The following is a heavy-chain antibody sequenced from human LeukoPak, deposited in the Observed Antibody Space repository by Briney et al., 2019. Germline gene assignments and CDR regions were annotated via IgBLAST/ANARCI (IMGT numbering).Heavy chain of an antibody. Sequence: GGSLRLSCAASGFTFSSYAMSWVRQAPGKGLEWVSAISGSGGSTYYVDSVKGRFTISRDNSKNTLFLQMHSLRAEDTAIYYCAKDAPYCSSANCFFDDWGQGTLVTVSS. CDR3: AKDAPYCSSANCFFDD. CDR2: ISGSGGST. J-gene: IGHJ4*02. V-gene: IGHV3-23*01. CDR1: GFTFSSYA. D-gene: IGHD2-2*01.